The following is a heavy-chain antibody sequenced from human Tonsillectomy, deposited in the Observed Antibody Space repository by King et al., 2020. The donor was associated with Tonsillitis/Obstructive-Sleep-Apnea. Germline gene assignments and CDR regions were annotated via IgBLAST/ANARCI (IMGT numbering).Heavy chain of an antibody. D-gene: IGHD1-1*01. Sequence: VQLVESGAEVKKPGASVKVYCKASGYTFTSYGISWVRQAPGQGLEWVGWISAYNGNTNYAQKLKGRITLSTDTSMNTAYMELRGLRSDDTAVYYCARDWGRHPMLEAKTIDFSGQGTLVAISS. V-gene: IGHV1-18*01. CDR3: ARDWGRHPMLEAKTIDF. CDR2: ISAYNGNT. CDR1: GYTFTSYG. J-gene: IGHJ4*02.